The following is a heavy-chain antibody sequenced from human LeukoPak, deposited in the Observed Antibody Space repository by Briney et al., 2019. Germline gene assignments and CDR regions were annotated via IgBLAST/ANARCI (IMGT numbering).Heavy chain of an antibody. CDR2: INWNGGST. J-gene: IGHJ4*02. Sequence: GGSLRLSCAASGFTFDDYAMHWVRQAPGKGLEWVSGINWNGGSTGYADSVKGRFTISRDNAKNSLYLQMNSLRAEDTAVYYCARVKAYNDYVWGSYRTSWVFDYWGQGTLVTVSS. D-gene: IGHD3-16*02. V-gene: IGHV3-20*04. CDR1: GFTFDDYA. CDR3: ARVKAYNDYVWGSYRTSWVFDY.